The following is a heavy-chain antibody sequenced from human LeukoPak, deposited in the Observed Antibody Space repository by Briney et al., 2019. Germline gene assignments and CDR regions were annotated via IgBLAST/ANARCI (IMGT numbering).Heavy chain of an antibody. CDR3: AKEGTSSLHSDFDY. D-gene: IGHD1-1*01. Sequence: GGSLRLSCAASGFTFSSYGMHWVRQAPGKGLEWVAFIRHDGSYKYYADSVKGRFTISRDNSKNTLYLQMNSLRAEDTAVYYCAKEGTSSLHSDFDYWGQGILVTVFS. V-gene: IGHV3-30*02. CDR2: IRHDGSYK. J-gene: IGHJ4*02. CDR1: GFTFSSYG.